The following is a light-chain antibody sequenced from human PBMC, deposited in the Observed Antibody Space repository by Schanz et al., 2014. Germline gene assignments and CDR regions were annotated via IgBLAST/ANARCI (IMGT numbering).Light chain of an antibody. J-gene: IGLJ2*01. Sequence: QSALTQPPSASGSPGQSVTISCTGTSSDVGGYNYVSWYQQYPGKAPKLMIYDVSNRPSGVSNRFSGSKSGNTASLTISGLQAEDEADYYCSSYTSSSTPYVVFGGGTKLTVL. CDR2: DVS. V-gene: IGLV2-14*03. CDR3: SSYTSSSTPYVV. CDR1: SSDVGGYNY.